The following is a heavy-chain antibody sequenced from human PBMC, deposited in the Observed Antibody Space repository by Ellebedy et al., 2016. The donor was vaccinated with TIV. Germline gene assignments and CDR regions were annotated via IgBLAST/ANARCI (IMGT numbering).Heavy chain of an antibody. CDR2: ISNDGSMK. Sequence: GESLKISCAASRFTFSSYWMSWVRQAPGKGLEWVAVISNDGSMKYYADFVKGRFTISRDNSKNTLYLQMNGLGADDTAMYYCASDGSYGDYRSPTHAFVMWGQGTMVSVSS. CDR3: ASDGSYGDYRSPTHAFVM. J-gene: IGHJ3*02. V-gene: IGHV3-30*03. CDR1: RFTFSSYW. D-gene: IGHD4-17*01.